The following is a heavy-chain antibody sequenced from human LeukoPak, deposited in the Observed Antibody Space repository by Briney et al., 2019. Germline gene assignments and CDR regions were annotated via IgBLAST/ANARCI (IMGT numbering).Heavy chain of an antibody. Sequence: PGGSRRLSCAASGFTFDDYARDWVRQAPGKGLEGVSGISWDSGSIGYADSVEGRFTISRDNAKNSLYLQMNSLRADDTALYYCAKWRTENYYDSSGPDYWGQGTLVTVSS. CDR2: ISWDSGSI. V-gene: IGHV3-9*01. J-gene: IGHJ4*02. D-gene: IGHD3-22*01. CDR3: AKWRTENYYDSSGPDY. CDR1: GFTFDDYA.